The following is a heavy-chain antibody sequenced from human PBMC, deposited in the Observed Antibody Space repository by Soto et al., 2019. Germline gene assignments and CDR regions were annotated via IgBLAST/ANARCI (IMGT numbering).Heavy chain of an antibody. V-gene: IGHV3-7*01. J-gene: IGHJ4*02. Sequence: EVQLVESGGGLVQPGGSLRLSCAASGFTFSSYWMSWVRQAPGKGLAWVANIKQDGSEKYYVDSVKGRFTISRDNAKNSLYLQMNSLRAEDTAVYYCARDFALYGLAVAGNTLNDYWGQGTLVTVSS. D-gene: IGHD6-19*01. CDR2: IKQDGSEK. CDR1: GFTFSSYW. CDR3: ARDFALYGLAVAGNTLNDY.